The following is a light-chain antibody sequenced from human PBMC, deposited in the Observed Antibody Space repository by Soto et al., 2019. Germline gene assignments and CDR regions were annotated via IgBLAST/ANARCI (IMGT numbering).Light chain of an antibody. Sequence: QSVLTQSSAASASLGSSVKLTCTLSSWHSGYIIAWHLQQPGQAPRYFMRVAVSGIYNKGSGVPDRFSGSSSGADRHLVISTFQSEDEADYYCETWDNDNVVFGGGTKLTVL. V-gene: IGLV4-60*03. J-gene: IGLJ2*01. CDR2: VAVSGIY. CDR1: SWHSGYI. CDR3: ETWDNDNVV.